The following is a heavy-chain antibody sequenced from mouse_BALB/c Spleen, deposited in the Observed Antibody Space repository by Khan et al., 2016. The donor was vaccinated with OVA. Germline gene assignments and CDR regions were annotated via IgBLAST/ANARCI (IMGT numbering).Heavy chain of an antibody. Sequence: QVQLKESGPGLVAPSQSLSITCTISGFSLTNYGVHWVRQPPGKGLEWMVVIWSAGSTTYNSALKSRLTVTKGNSKSQVFLEMNSLQTDDTAMYFCARQPYYHYNIMDYWGQGTLVTVSS. CDR2: IWSAGST. J-gene: IGHJ4*01. V-gene: IGHV2-6-1*01. CDR3: ARQPYYHYNIMDY. D-gene: IGHD2-10*01. CDR1: GFSLTNYG.